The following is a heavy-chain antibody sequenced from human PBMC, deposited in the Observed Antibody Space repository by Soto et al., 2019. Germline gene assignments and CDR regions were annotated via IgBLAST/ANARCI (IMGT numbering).Heavy chain of an antibody. CDR2: ISGSGGST. Sequence: GSLRLSCAASGFTFSSYAMSWVRQAPGKGLEWVSAISGSGGSTYYADSVKGRFTISRDNSKNTLYLQMNSLRAEDTAVYYCAKGRVEYSSLGSFDYWGQGTLVTVSS. CDR3: AKGRVEYSSLGSFDY. CDR1: GFTFSSYA. J-gene: IGHJ4*02. V-gene: IGHV3-23*01. D-gene: IGHD6-6*01.